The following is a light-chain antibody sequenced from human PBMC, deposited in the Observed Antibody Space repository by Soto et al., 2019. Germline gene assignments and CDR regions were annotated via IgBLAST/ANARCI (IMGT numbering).Light chain of an antibody. CDR1: SSDVGGYNY. CDR2: DVS. Sequence: QSALTQPRSVSGSPGQSVTISCTGTSSDVGGYNYVSWYQHHPGKAPKLMIYDVSKRPSGVPDRFSGSKSGNTASLTISGLQAEDEADYYCCPYAGSYTYVFGTGTKVTVL. CDR3: CPYAGSYTYV. V-gene: IGLV2-11*01. J-gene: IGLJ1*01.